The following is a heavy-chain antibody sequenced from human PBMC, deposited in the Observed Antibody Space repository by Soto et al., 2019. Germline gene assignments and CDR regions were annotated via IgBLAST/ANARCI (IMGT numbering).Heavy chain of an antibody. D-gene: IGHD2-21*02. CDR3: ARHVTVVTPAFDF. Sequence: GESLKISCEGSGYSFSSYWISWVRQMPGKGLEWRGRIDPSDSYTDYSPSFQGHVTISTDKSISTAYLQWSSLEASDSAMYYCARHVTVVTPAFDFWGLGTLVTVSS. J-gene: IGHJ4*02. CDR1: GYSFSSYW. CDR2: IDPSDSYT. V-gene: IGHV5-10-1*01.